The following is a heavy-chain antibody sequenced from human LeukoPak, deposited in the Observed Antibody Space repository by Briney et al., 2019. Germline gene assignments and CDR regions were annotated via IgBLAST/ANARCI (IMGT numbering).Heavy chain of an antibody. D-gene: IGHD3-22*01. CDR1: GGTFSSYA. CDR2: ISAHNGNT. Sequence: VASVKVSCKASGGTFSSYAISWVRQAPGQGLEWMGWISAHNGNTNYAQKLQGRVAVTTDTSTSTAYMELRSLRSDDTAVYYCARTSVLHYYDSSGYFDYWGQGTLVTVSS. CDR3: ARTSVLHYYDSSGYFDY. J-gene: IGHJ4*02. V-gene: IGHV1-18*01.